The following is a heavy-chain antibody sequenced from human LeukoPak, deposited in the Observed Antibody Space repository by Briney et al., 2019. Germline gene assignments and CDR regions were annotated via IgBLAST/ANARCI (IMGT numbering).Heavy chain of an antibody. CDR2: INHSGYT. J-gene: IGHJ6*03. D-gene: IGHD3-10*01. CDR1: GESFSGYF. V-gene: IGHV4-34*01. Sequence: SETLSLTCAVYGESFSGYFWSWIRQPPGKGLEWIGEINHSGYTNYNPSLKSRVTISVDTSKKQFSLRLNSVTAADTAVYYCARAKRGVRGVILYYYMDVWGKGTTVTISS. CDR3: ARAKRGVRGVILYYYMDV.